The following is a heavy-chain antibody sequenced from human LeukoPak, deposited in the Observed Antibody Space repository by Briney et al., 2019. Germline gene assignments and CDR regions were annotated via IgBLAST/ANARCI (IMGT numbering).Heavy chain of an antibody. V-gene: IGHV4-39*07. D-gene: IGHD3-22*01. Sequence: SETLSLTCTVSGGSISTSSYYWGWIRQPPGKGLEWIGSIYYSGSTYYNPSLKSRVTISVDTSKNQFSLKLSSVTAADTAVYYCARVVRYYYDSSGYKYWGQGTLVTVSS. CDR1: GGSISTSSYY. CDR3: ARVVRYYYDSSGYKY. CDR2: IYYSGST. J-gene: IGHJ4*02.